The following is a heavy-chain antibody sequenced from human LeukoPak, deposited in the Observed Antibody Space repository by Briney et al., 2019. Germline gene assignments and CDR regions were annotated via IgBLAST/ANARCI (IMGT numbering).Heavy chain of an antibody. D-gene: IGHD3-10*01. J-gene: IGHJ4*02. CDR2: ITCGGGST. V-gene: IGHV3-43*01. CDR3: AKGKNTGSYLSHVDY. CDR1: GFTFDDYT. Sequence: GGSLRLSCAASGFTFDDYTMNWVRQAPGKGLEWVSLITCGGGSTYYADSVKGRFTISRDNSKNSLYLQMNSLSTEDTALYYCAKGKNTGSYLSHVDYWGQGTLVTVSS.